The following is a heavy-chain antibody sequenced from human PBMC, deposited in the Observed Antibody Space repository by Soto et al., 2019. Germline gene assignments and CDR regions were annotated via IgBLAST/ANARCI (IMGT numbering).Heavy chain of an antibody. V-gene: IGHV4-31*03. CDR3: AGTPQYCDFWSGYYPDYYYYYYMDV. CDR1: GGSISSGGYY. D-gene: IGHD3-3*01. J-gene: IGHJ6*03. CDR2: IYYSGST. Sequence: QVQLQESGPGLVKPSQTLSLTCTVSGGSISSGGYYWSWIRQHPGKGLEWIGYIYYSGSTYYNPSLKSRVTISVDTSKNQFSLKLSSVTAADTAVYYCAGTPQYCDFWSGYYPDYYYYYYMDVWGKGTTVTVSS.